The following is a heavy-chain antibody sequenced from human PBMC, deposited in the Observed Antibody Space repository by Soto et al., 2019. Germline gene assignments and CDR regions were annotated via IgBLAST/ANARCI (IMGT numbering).Heavy chain of an antibody. CDR2: ISSNGGST. D-gene: IGHD6-13*01. Sequence: PGGSLRLSCSASGLTFSSYAMHWVRQAPGKGLEYASAISSNGGSTYYADSVKGRFTISRDNSKNTLYLQMSSLRAEDTAVYYCVKDPYSSSWYAEWFDPWGQGTLVTVSS. CDR3: VKDPYSSSWYAEWFDP. J-gene: IGHJ5*02. V-gene: IGHV3-64D*08. CDR1: GLTFSSYA.